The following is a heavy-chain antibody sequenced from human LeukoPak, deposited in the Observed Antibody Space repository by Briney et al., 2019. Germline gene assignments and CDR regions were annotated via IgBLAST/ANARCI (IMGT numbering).Heavy chain of an antibody. J-gene: IGHJ4*02. CDR1: GFTFSSYG. CDR2: IRYDGSNK. CDR3: ARAPNDDYGDYVSDQTLSD. D-gene: IGHD4-17*01. V-gene: IGHV3-30*02. Sequence: PGGSLRLSCAASGFTFSSYGMHWVRQAPGKGLEWVAFIRYDGSNKYYADSVKGRFTISRDNSKNTLYLQMNSLRAEDTAVYYCARAPNDDYGDYVSDQTLSDWGQGTLVTVSS.